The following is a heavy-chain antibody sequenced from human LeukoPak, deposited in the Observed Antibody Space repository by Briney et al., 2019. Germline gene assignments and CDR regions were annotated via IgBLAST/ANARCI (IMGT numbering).Heavy chain of an antibody. Sequence: SVKVSCKASGGTFSSYAISWVRQAPGQGLEWMGRIIPILGIANYAQKFQGGVTITADKSTSTAYMELSSLRSEDTAVYYCARDDSSGWRYDAFDIWGQGTMVTVSS. CDR2: IIPILGIA. V-gene: IGHV1-69*04. CDR3: ARDDSSGWRYDAFDI. D-gene: IGHD6-19*01. J-gene: IGHJ3*02. CDR1: GGTFSSYA.